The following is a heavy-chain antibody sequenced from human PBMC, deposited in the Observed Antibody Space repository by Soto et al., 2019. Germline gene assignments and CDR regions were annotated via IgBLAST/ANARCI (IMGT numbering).Heavy chain of an antibody. Sequence: GESLKISCKGSGYSFSSYWIGWVRQMPEKGLEWIGIIYPGDSDTRYSPSFQGQVTISADKSISTAYLQWSSLKASDTSMYCCSGRIAAAGLSVDDFDIWGQGTMVTVSS. D-gene: IGHD6-13*01. CDR2: IYPGDSDT. J-gene: IGHJ3*02. V-gene: IGHV5-51*01. CDR1: GYSFSSYW. CDR3: SGRIAAAGLSVDDFDI.